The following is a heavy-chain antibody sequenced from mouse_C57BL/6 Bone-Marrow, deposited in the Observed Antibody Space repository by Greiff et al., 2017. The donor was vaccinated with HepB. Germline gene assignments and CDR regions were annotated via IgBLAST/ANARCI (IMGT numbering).Heavy chain of an antibody. J-gene: IGHJ3*01. CDR1: GFTFSDYG. V-gene: IGHV5-17*01. CDR2: ISSGSSTI. CDR3: ARDDDWFAY. Sequence: VQLKESGGGLVKPGGSLKLSCAASGFTFSDYGMHWVRQAPEKGLEWVAYISSGSSTIYYADTVKGRFTISRDNAKNTLFLQMTSLRSEDTAMYYCARDDDWFAYWGQGTLVTVSA.